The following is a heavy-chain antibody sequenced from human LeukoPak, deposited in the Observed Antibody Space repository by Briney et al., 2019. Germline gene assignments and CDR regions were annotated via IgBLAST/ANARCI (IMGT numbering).Heavy chain of an antibody. J-gene: IGHJ3*02. Sequence: SETLSLTCTVSGGSISSGDYYWSWIRQPPGKGLEWIGYIYYSGSTYYNPSLKSRVTISVDTSKNQFSLKLSSVTAADTAVYYCARYDSSGYYYIYAFDIWGQGTMVTVSS. CDR2: IYYSGST. CDR1: GGSISSGDYY. D-gene: IGHD3-22*01. CDR3: ARYDSSGYYYIYAFDI. V-gene: IGHV4-30-4*01.